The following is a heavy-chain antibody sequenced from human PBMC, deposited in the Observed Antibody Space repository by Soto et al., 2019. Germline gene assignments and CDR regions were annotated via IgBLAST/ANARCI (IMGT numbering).Heavy chain of an antibody. CDR1: RYTFTGYY. D-gene: IGHD6-13*01. J-gene: IGHJ6*02. Sequence: GASVKVSCKASRYTFTGYYMHWVRQAPGQGXEWMGWINPNSGGTNYAQKFQGRVTMTRDTSISTAYMELSRLRSDDTAVYYCARGRGSSSWYGYYYYGMDVWGQGTTVTVSS. CDR2: INPNSGGT. CDR3: ARGRGSSSWYGYYYYGMDV. V-gene: IGHV1-2*02.